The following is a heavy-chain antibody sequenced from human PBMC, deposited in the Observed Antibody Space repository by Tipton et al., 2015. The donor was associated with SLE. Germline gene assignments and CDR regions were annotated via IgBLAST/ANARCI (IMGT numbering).Heavy chain of an antibody. CDR3: ARCGSAPCELDY. CDR2: TVGGGSP. Sequence: QLVQSGGEVKKPGASVKVSCKASGYTFTDYGITWVRQAPGQGLEWMGTVGGGSPSYAQRFQGRVTMTRDTSTNTVHMEMSSLTSDDTAVYYCARCGSAPCELDYWGQGTLVIVSS. D-gene: IGHD6-19*01. J-gene: IGHJ4*02. CDR1: GYTFTDYG. V-gene: IGHV1-18*01.